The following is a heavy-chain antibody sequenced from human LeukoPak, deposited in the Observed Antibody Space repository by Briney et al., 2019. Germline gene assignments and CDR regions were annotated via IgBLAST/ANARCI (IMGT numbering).Heavy chain of an antibody. CDR3: ARVSRGGITASWFDP. Sequence: PGGSHRLSCAASGFSFSDAWMSWVRQIPGKGLEWVGRIESKTDGGTTDYAAPVKGRFTISRDDSTNTLYLQMNSLKSEDTAIYYCARVSRGGITASWFDPWGQGTLVTVSS. CDR1: GFSFSDAW. CDR2: IESKTDGGTT. J-gene: IGHJ5*02. V-gene: IGHV3-15*04. D-gene: IGHD6-13*01.